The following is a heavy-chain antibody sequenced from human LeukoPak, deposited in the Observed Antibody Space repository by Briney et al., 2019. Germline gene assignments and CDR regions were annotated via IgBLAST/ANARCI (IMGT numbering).Heavy chain of an antibody. J-gene: IGHJ4*02. CDR3: ARGSSGGTFGY. V-gene: IGHV3-74*01. Sequence: PGGSLRLSCAASGFTFSSYAMHWVRQAPGKGLVWVSHINSDESSTSYADSVKGRFTISRDNAKNTLYLGMNSLRAEDTAVYYCARGSSGGTFGYWGQGTLVTVSS. CDR1: GFTFSSYA. CDR2: INSDESST. D-gene: IGHD3-3*02.